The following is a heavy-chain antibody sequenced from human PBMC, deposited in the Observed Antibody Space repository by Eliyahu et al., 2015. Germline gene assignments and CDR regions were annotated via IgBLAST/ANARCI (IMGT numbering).Heavy chain of an antibody. Sequence: EVQLVESGGGLVKPGGSLRLXXAASGVXFSSXSMXWVRQAPGKGLEWVSSISSSSSYIYYADSVKGRFTISRDNAKNSLYLQMNSLRAEDTAVYYCASLRIAAAGNWGQGTLVTVSS. CDR2: ISSSSSYI. D-gene: IGHD6-13*01. J-gene: IGHJ4*02. CDR3: ASLRIAAAGN. CDR1: GVXFSSXS. V-gene: IGHV3-21*01.